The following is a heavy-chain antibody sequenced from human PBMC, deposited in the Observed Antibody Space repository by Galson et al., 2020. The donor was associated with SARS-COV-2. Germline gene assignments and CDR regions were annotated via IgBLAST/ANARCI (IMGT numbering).Heavy chain of an antibody. D-gene: IGHD3-22*01. J-gene: IGHJ4*02. V-gene: IGHV5-51*01. CDR1: GYRFSRYW. CDR2: IFPGDSDI. CDR3: ARHGDDSSGFYHEYFDY. Sequence: GESLKISCKASGYRFSRYWIGWVRQKPGKGLEWMGIIFPGDSDIRNSPSFQGQVTISADKSISTAYLQWSSLKASDTAMYYCARHGDDSSGFYHEYFDYWGQGALVTVSS.